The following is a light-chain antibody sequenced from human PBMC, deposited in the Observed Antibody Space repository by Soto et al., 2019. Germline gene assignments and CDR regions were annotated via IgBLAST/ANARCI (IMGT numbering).Light chain of an antibody. V-gene: IGLV2-23*02. CDR3: CSYAGSSTVLV. J-gene: IGLJ2*01. Sequence: QSALTQPASVSGSPGQSITISCTGTSSDVGSYNLVSWYQQHPGKAPKLMIYEVSKRPSGVSNRFSGSKSGNTASLTISGLQAEDEADYYCCSYAGSSTVLVFGGGTKLTVL. CDR1: SSDVGSYNL. CDR2: EVS.